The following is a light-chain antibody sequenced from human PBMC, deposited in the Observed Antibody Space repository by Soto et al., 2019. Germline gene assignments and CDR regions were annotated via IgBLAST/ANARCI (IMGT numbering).Light chain of an antibody. V-gene: IGKV1-39*01. CDR3: QQSYSTPRT. J-gene: IGKJ1*01. CDR1: QNINTF. CDR2: GAS. Sequence: DIHMTQPPSTLSASVRDRVTISCQASQNINTFLNWYQQKGGKAPKLLIHGASSLQSGVPSRFSGSGSGTDFNLTMSSLQTEDFATYYCQQSYSTPRTFGQGTKVDIK.